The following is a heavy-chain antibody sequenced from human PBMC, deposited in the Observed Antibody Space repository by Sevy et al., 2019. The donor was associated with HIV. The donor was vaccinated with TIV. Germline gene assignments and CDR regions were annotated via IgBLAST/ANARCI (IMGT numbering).Heavy chain of an antibody. CDR2: ISGISNYI. D-gene: IGHD2-2*02. Sequence: GGSLRLSCAGSGFTFSSYWMTWVRQAPGTGLEWVSSISGISNYIYYADSMKGRFTVSRDNARNSLYLQMNSLRAEDTAVYYCARNNCSITNCYMGDVFDIWGQGTMVTVSS. J-gene: IGHJ3*02. V-gene: IGHV3-21*01. CDR3: ARNNCSITNCYMGDVFDI. CDR1: GFTFSSYW.